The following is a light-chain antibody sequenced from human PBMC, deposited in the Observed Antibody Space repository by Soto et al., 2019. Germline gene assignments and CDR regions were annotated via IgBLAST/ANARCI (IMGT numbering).Light chain of an antibody. CDR2: NNN. V-gene: IGLV1-40*01. J-gene: IGLJ3*02. CDR3: QSYDTGLSGRA. Sequence: QSVLTQPPSVSGAPGERVTISCTGRSSNIGSGYPVHWYQQLPGTAPKLLIYNNNYRPSGVPDRFVGSQSGTSASLAITGLQDEDEGDYYCQSYDTGLSGRAFGGGTKLTVL. CDR1: SSNIGSGYP.